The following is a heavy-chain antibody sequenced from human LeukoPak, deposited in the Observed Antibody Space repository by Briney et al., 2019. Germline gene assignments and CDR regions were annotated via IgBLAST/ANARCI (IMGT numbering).Heavy chain of an antibody. J-gene: IGHJ4*02. CDR2: INPNSGGT. D-gene: IGHD2-21*02. Sequence: ASVKASCKASGYTFTGYYMHWVRPAPGQGLEWMGWINPNSGGTNYAQKFQGRVTMTRDTSISTAYMELSRLRSDDTAVYYCARAPHCGGDCYPIDYWGQGTLVTVSS. CDR3: ARAPHCGGDCYPIDY. V-gene: IGHV1-2*02. CDR1: GYTFTGYY.